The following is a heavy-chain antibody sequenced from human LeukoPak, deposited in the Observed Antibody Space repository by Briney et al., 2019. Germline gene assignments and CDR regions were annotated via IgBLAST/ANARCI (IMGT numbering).Heavy chain of an antibody. J-gene: IGHJ3*01. V-gene: IGHV1-69*04. D-gene: IGHD5-12*01. CDR1: GGTFSSYA. Sequence: ASVKVSCKASGGTFSSYAISWVRQAPGQGLEWMGRIIPILGIANYAQKFQGRVTITADKSTSTAYMELSSLRSEDTAVYYCAREGPRGYEDVWGQGTMVTVSS. CDR2: IIPILGIA. CDR3: AREGPRGYEDV.